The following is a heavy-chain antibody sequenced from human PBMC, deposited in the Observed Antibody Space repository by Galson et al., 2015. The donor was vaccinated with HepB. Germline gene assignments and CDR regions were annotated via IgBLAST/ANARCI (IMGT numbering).Heavy chain of an antibody. V-gene: IGHV3-9*01. CDR1: GFTFDDYA. J-gene: IGHJ4*02. Sequence: SLRLSCAASGFTFDDYAMHWVRQAPGKGREWVSGISWNSGSIGYTDSVKGRFTISRDNSKNTLYLQMNSLRAEDTAVYYCAKLSLVVVVAATSYFDYWGQGTLVTVSS. CDR2: ISWNSGSI. CDR3: AKLSLVVVVAATSYFDY. D-gene: IGHD2-15*01.